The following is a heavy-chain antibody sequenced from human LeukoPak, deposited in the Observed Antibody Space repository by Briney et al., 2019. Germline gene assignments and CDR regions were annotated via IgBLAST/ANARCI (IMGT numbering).Heavy chain of an antibody. V-gene: IGHV4-39*07. CDR3: ARRCPGYYMDV. D-gene: IGHD2-2*01. CDR1: GASITSSGYY. J-gene: IGHJ6*03. Sequence: SETLSLTCTVSGASITSSGYYWGWIRQPPGKGLEWIGTIYHSGSTYYNPSLKSRVTISVDTSKNQFSLKLSSVTAADTAVYYCARRCPGYYMDVWGKGTTVTVSS. CDR2: IYHSGST.